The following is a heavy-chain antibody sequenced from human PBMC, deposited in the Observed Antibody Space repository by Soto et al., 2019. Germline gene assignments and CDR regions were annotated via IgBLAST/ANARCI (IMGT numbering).Heavy chain of an antibody. CDR3: AKVGSYDFWRGSAIKFNWFDP. D-gene: IGHD3-3*01. J-gene: IGHJ5*02. CDR2: ISGSGGSA. Sequence: EVQLLESGGGLVQPGGSLRLSCVASGFSFSSYAMSWVRQAPGKGLEWVSGISGSGGSAFHADSVRGRFTVSRDNPNNTLYLQMNSLRAEDTAIYYCAKVGSYDFWRGSAIKFNWFDPWGRGTLVTVSS. CDR1: GFSFSSYA. V-gene: IGHV3-23*01.